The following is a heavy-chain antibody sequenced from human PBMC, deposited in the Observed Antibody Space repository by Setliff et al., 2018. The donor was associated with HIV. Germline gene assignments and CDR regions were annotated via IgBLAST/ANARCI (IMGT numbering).Heavy chain of an antibody. V-gene: IGHV5-51*01. CDR2: IYPGDSDT. Sequence: GASLKISCKGSGYSFTSYWIGWVRQMPGKGLEWMGIIYPGDSDTRYSPSSQGQVTISADKSISTAYLQWSSLKASDTAMYYCARPRLNYYYGSGSYRQAFEIWGQGTMVTVSS. CDR3: ARPRLNYYYGSGSYRQAFEI. J-gene: IGHJ3*02. D-gene: IGHD3-10*01. CDR1: GYSFTSYW.